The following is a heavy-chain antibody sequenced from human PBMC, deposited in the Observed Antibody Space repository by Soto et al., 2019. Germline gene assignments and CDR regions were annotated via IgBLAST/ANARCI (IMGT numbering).Heavy chain of an antibody. J-gene: IGHJ3*02. CDR2: ISAYNGNT. Sequence: ASVKVSCKASGYTFTSYGISWVRQAPGQGLEWMGWISAYNGNTNYAQKLQGRVTMTTDTSTSTAYMELRSLRSDDMAVYYCARGLRYFDWLLPKAPFDAFDIWGQGTMVTVSS. V-gene: IGHV1-18*03. D-gene: IGHD3-9*01. CDR1: GYTFTSYG. CDR3: ARGLRYFDWLLPKAPFDAFDI.